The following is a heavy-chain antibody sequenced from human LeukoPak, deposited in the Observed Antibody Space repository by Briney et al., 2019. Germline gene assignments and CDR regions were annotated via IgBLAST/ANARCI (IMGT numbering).Heavy chain of an antibody. D-gene: IGHD3-10*01. V-gene: IGHV1-8*01. Sequence: WASVKDSCKASGYTFTSYDINWVRQATGQGLEWMGWMNPNSGNTGYAQKFQGRVTMTRNTSISTAYMELSSLRSEDTAVYYCARGLSGASYSGSYYNVNYYYMDVWGKGTTVTVSS. CDR2: MNPNSGNT. CDR3: ARGLSGASYSGSYYNVNYYYMDV. CDR1: GYTFTSYD. J-gene: IGHJ6*03.